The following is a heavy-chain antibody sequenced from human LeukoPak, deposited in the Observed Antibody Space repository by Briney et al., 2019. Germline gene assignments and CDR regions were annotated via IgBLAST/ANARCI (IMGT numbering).Heavy chain of an antibody. Sequence: PSETLSLTCTVTGGSISSSSYYWCWIRQPPGKGLEWIGSICYSGSTYYNPSLKSRVTISVDTSKNQFSLTLSSVTAADTAVYYCARHNFRFGMDVWGQGTTVTVSS. CDR1: GGSISSSSYY. V-gene: IGHV4-39*01. CDR2: ICYSGST. J-gene: IGHJ6*02. CDR3: ARHNFRFGMDV.